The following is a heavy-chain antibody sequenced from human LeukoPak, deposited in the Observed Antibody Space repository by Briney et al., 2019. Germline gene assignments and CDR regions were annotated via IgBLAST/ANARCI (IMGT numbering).Heavy chain of an antibody. V-gene: IGHV3-23*01. CDR1: GFTFSSYE. Sequence: GGSLRLSCAASGFTFSSYEMNWVRQAPGKGLEWVSAISGSGGSTYYADSVKGRFTISRDNSKNTLYLQMNSLRAEDTAVYYCAKGGGITMIVVVIDYWGQGTLVTVSS. D-gene: IGHD3-22*01. CDR3: AKGGGITMIVVVIDY. CDR2: ISGSGGST. J-gene: IGHJ4*02.